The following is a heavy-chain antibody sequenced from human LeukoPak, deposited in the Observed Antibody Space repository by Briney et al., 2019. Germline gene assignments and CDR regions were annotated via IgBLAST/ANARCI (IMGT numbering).Heavy chain of an antibody. CDR2: IWYDGSNK. Sequence: PGRSLRLSCAASGFTFSSYGMHWVRQAPGKGLEWVAVIWYDGSNKYYVDSVKGRFTISRDNFKSTLYLQMNSLRAEDTAVYYCAKGPGYSTIDYWGQGTLVTVSS. D-gene: IGHD2-21*01. CDR1: GFTFSSYG. CDR3: AKGPGYSTIDY. V-gene: IGHV3-33*06. J-gene: IGHJ4*02.